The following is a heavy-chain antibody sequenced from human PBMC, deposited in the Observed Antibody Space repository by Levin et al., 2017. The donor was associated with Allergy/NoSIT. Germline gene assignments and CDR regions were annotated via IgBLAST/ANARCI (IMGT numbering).Heavy chain of an antibody. Sequence: SQTLSLTCTVSGGSIRSSYWSWIRQPPGKGLEWIGYIYYSGSTNYNPSLKSRVTISVDTSKNQFSLKLSSVTAADTAVYYCARGIAEEWGQGTLVTVSS. J-gene: IGHJ4*02. CDR2: IYYSGST. CDR1: GGSIRSSY. CDR3: ARGIAEE. D-gene: IGHD6-13*01. V-gene: IGHV4-59*01.